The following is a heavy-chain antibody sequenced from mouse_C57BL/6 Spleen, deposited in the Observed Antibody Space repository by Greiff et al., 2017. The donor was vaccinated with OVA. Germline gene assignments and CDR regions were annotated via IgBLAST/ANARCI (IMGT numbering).Heavy chain of an antibody. CDR2: IYPRDGST. V-gene: IGHV1-78*01. Sequence: VQLQQSDAELVKPGASVKISCKVSGYTFTDHTIHWMKQRPEQGLEWIGYIYPRDGSTTYNEKFKGKATLTADKSSSTAYMQLNSLTSEDSAVYFCARNYGSSWGYWYFDVWGTGTTVTVSS. CDR1: GYTFTDHT. J-gene: IGHJ1*03. CDR3: ARNYGSSWGYWYFDV. D-gene: IGHD1-1*01.